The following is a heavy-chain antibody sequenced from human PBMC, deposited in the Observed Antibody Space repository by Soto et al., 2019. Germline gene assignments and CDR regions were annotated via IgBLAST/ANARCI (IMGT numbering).Heavy chain of an antibody. CDR3: AKGGIGELLGLDY. D-gene: IGHD7-27*01. Sequence: EVQLLESGGGLVQPGGSLRLSCAVSGFTFTNYAMTWVRQAAGKGLEWVSSISSNGVNTFYADSVKGRFAISRDTSKNTLYVQMNSVRGEDSAVYFCAKGGIGELLGLDYWGQGTLVTVSS. CDR2: ISSNGVNT. V-gene: IGHV3-23*01. J-gene: IGHJ4*02. CDR1: GFTFTNYA.